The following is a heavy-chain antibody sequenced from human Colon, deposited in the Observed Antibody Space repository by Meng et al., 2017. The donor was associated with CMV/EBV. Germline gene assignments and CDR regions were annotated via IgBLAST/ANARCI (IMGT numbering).Heavy chain of an antibody. CDR2: INEDGSKK. V-gene: IGHV3-7*01. Sequence: GGSLRLSCTDSGFIFSVHWMNWVRQAPGKGLEWVANINEDGSKKYYVDSVKGRFTISRDNAKNSLYLQMNSLRAEDTAVYYCARGPTRNMDYWGQGTLVTVSS. CDR1: GFIFSVHW. CDR3: ARGPTRNMDY. J-gene: IGHJ4*02.